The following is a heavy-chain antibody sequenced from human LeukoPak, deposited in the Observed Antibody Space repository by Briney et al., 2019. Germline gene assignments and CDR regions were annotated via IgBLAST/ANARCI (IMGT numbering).Heavy chain of an antibody. CDR3: ARGVRRKQLVNYMDV. Sequence: PSETLSLTCAVYGVSFSGYYWSWLRQPPGKGLDWIGEINHSGSTNYNPSPKSRVTISVDTSKNQFSLKLSSVTAADTAVYYCARGVRRKQLVNYMDVWGKGTTVTVSS. CDR2: INHSGST. V-gene: IGHV4-34*01. J-gene: IGHJ6*03. D-gene: IGHD6-6*01. CDR1: GVSFSGYY.